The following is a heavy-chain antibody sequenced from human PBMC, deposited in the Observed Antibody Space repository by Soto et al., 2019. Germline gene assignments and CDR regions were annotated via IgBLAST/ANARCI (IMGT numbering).Heavy chain of an antibody. V-gene: IGHV4-34*01. CDR3: ARKVFGVVTTHSLYYYYYYMDV. CDR1: GGSFSGYY. Sequence: NPSETLSLTCAVYGGSFSGYYWSWIRQPPGKGLEWIGEINHSGSTNYNPSLKSRVTISVDTSKNQFSLKLSSVTAADTAVYYCARKVFGVVTTHSLYYYYYYMDVWGKGTTVTVSS. D-gene: IGHD3-3*01. CDR2: INHSGST. J-gene: IGHJ6*03.